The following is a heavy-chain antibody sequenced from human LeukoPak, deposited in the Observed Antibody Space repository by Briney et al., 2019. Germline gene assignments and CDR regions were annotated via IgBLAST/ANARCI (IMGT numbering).Heavy chain of an antibody. CDR3: TRGGDGTAAADNWFDP. CDR2: INSDGSST. J-gene: IGHJ5*02. D-gene: IGHD6-13*01. V-gene: IGHV3-74*01. CDR1: GFTFSSYA. Sequence: GGSLRLSCAASGFTFSSYAMSWVRQAPGKGLVWVSRINSDGSSTSYADSVKGRFTISRDNAKNTLYLQMNSLRAEDTAVYYCTRGGDGTAAADNWFDPWGQGTLVTVSS.